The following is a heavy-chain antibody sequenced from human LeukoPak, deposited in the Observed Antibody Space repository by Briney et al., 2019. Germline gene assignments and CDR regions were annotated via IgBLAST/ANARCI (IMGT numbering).Heavy chain of an antibody. D-gene: IGHD5-18*01. CDR3: ARDLQLTHYYSYMDV. V-gene: IGHV4-4*07. CDR1: GGSISSYY. J-gene: IGHJ6*03. CDR2: IYTSGST. Sequence: SETLSLTCTVSGGSISSYYWSWVRQPAGKGLEWIGRIYTSGSTNYNPSLKSRVTMSVDTSKNQFSLELSSVTAADTAVYYCARDLQLTHYYSYMDVWGKGTTVTVSS.